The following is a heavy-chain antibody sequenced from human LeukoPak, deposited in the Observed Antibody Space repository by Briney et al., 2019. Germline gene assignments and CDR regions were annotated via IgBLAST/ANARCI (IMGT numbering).Heavy chain of an antibody. D-gene: IGHD3-22*01. CDR2: INHSGST. CDR1: GGSFSAYY. CDR3: ARGQRITMTD. Sequence: PSETLSLTCTVYGGSFSAYYWSWIRQPPGKGLEWIGEINHSGSTNYNPSLKSRVAISVDTSRNQFSLRLSSVTAADTAVYYCARGQRITMTDWGQGTLVTVSS. V-gene: IGHV4-34*01. J-gene: IGHJ4*02.